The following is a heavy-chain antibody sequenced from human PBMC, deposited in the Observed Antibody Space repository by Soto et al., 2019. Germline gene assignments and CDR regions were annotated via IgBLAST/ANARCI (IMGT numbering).Heavy chain of an antibody. CDR2: IHDGRTT. D-gene: IGHD3-16*01. CDR3: ARTLFGGFDY. Sequence: QVQVQESGPRLVKPSETLSLTCTVSGDSLSRNFWSWLRQPPGKEPEWLGYIHDGRTTKYNPSFMGRVSVSLDASKSQFSLNLNSVTAADTAVYYCARTLFGGFDYWGQGILVSVSS. V-gene: IGHV4-59*01. J-gene: IGHJ4*02. CDR1: GDSLSRNF.